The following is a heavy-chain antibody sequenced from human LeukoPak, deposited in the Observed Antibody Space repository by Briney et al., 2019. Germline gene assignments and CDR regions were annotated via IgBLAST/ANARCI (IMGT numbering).Heavy chain of an antibody. V-gene: IGHV1-24*01. CDR2: FDPEDGET. J-gene: IGHJ4*02. D-gene: IGHD5-18*01. CDR1: GYTLTELS. CDR3: ATDLGEDREQLWLGSDY. Sequence: ASVKVSRKVSGYTLTELSMHWVRQAPGKGLEWMGGFDPEDGETIYAQKFQGRVTMTEDTSTDTAYMELSSLRSEDTAVYYCATDLGEDREQLWLGSDYWGQGTLVTVSS.